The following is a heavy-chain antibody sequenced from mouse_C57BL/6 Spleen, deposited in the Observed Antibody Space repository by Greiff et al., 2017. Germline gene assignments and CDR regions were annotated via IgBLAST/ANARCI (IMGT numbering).Heavy chain of an antibody. Sequence: QVQLQQSGAELARPGASVKLSCKASGYTFTSYGISWVKQRTGQGLEWIGEIYPRSGNTYYNEKFKGKATLTGDKSSSTAYMELRSLTSEDSAVYFCARDYDYWGQGTTLTVSS. J-gene: IGHJ2*01. CDR2: IYPRSGNT. V-gene: IGHV1-81*01. CDR1: GYTFTSYG. CDR3: ARDYDY.